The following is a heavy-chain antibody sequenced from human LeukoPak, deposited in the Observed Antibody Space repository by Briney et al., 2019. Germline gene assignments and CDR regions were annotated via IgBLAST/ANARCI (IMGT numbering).Heavy chain of an antibody. D-gene: IGHD3-9*01. CDR3: ARGGNYDILRGYNFVH. Sequence: PGGSLRLSCAASGFTFSSYWMSWVRQAPGKGLEWVANIKRNGGGKHYADSVKGRFTIARDSAKNTLNLQMNSLRAEDTAVYYCARGGNYDILRGYNFVHWGQGPLDTVSS. CDR1: GFTFSSYW. CDR2: IKRNGGGK. J-gene: IGHJ4*02. V-gene: IGHV3-7*03.